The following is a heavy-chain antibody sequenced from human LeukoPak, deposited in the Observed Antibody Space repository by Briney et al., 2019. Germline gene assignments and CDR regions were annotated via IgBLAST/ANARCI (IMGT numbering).Heavy chain of an antibody. V-gene: IGHV3-48*01. Sequence: PGGSLRLSCAASGFTFSSYWMSWVRQAPGKGLEWVSYISRSSGTIYYADSVKGRFTISRDNAKNSLYLQMNSLRAEDTAVYYCARDPGYYYDSSGYFWGQGTLVTVSS. CDR1: GFTFSSYW. CDR3: ARDPGYYYDSSGYF. CDR2: ISRSSGTI. D-gene: IGHD3-22*01. J-gene: IGHJ4*02.